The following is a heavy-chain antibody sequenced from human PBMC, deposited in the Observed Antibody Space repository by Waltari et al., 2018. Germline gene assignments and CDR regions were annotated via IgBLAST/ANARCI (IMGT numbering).Heavy chain of an antibody. CDR1: GGSISSSRYY. CDR3: ASSTMVRGVRGWFDP. D-gene: IGHD3-10*01. J-gene: IGHJ5*02. Sequence: QLQLQESGPGLVKPSETLSLTCTVSGGSISSSRYYWGWLRQPPGKGLEWIGSIYYSGSTYDNPSLKSRVTISVDTSKNQFSLKLISVTAADTAVYYCASSTMVRGVRGWFDPWGQGTLVTVSS. CDR2: IYYSGST. V-gene: IGHV4-39*01.